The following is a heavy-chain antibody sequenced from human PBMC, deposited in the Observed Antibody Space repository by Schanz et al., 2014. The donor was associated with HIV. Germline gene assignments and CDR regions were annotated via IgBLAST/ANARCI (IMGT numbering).Heavy chain of an antibody. CDR3: ARDGAMAFSLGMDV. V-gene: IGHV3-33*01. CDR1: GLTFSSYG. D-gene: IGHD2-2*01. Sequence: QVQLVESGGGVVQPGRSLRLSCAASGLTFSSYGMHWVRQAPGKGLEWVAVIWYDGKNRDYADSVKGRFTISRDNSKNTLYLQMNRMRTEDTAVYYCARDGAMAFSLGMDVWGQGTTVTVSS. CDR2: IWYDGKNR. J-gene: IGHJ6*02.